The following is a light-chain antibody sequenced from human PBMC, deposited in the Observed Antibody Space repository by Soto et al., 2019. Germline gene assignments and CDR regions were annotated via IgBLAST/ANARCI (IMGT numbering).Light chain of an antibody. V-gene: IGLV1-47*01. CDR2: RND. CDR1: NSNMGRNY. Sequence: QSALTQTPSASGTPGQRVTISCSGSNSNMGRNYVYWYQQVPGTAPKLLMYRNDVRPSGVPDRFTGSKSGTSASLAISGLRSKDEADYYCAVWDNSLNGVAFGGGTKVTVL. CDR3: AVWDNSLNGVA. J-gene: IGLJ2*01.